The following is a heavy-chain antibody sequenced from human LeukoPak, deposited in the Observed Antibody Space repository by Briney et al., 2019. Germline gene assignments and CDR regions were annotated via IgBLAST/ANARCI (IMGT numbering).Heavy chain of an antibody. D-gene: IGHD1-26*01. V-gene: IGHV3-23*01. J-gene: IGHJ4*02. CDR2: ISDSGGST. CDR3: AKDVSGIVGATNG. CDR1: GFTFSSNA. Sequence: GGSLRLSCAASGFTFSSNAMSWVRQAPGKGLEWASTISDSGGSTYYADSVKGRFTISRDNSKNTLYLQMNSLRAEDTAVYYCAKDVSGIVGATNGWGQGTLVTVSS.